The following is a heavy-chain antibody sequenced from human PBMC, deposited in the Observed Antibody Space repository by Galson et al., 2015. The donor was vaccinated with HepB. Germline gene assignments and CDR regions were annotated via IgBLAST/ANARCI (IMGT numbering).Heavy chain of an antibody. V-gene: IGHV1-69*13. J-gene: IGHJ3*02. Sequence: SVKVSCKASGGTFSSYAISWVRQAPGQGLEWMGGIIPIFGTANYAQKFQGRVTITADESTSTAYMELSSLRSEDTAVYYCARDWATTTVATPQDAFDIWGQGTMVTVSS. D-gene: IGHD4-23*01. CDR3: ARDWATTTVATPQDAFDI. CDR2: IIPIFGTA. CDR1: GGTFSSYA.